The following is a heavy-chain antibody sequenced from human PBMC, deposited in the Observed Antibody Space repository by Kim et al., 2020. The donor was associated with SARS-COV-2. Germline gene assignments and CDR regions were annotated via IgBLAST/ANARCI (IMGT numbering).Heavy chain of an antibody. Sequence: ASVKVSCKASGYTFTSYYMHWVRQAPGQGLEWMGIINPSGGSTSYAQKFQGRVTMTRDTSTSTVYMELSSLRSEDTAVYYCAREDFIAAADYYYYYGMDVWGQGTTVTVSS. V-gene: IGHV1-46*01. CDR1: GYTFTSYY. J-gene: IGHJ6*02. CDR3: AREDFIAAADYYYYYGMDV. D-gene: IGHD6-13*01. CDR2: INPSGGST.